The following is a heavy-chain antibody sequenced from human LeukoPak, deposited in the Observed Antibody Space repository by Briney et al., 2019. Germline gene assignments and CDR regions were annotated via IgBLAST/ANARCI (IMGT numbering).Heavy chain of an antibody. D-gene: IGHD1-26*01. J-gene: IGHJ6*04. V-gene: IGHV1-46*01. CDR2: INPSSGAT. CDR3: ARATNFYYSYGMDV. CDR1: GYTFTSYY. Sequence: GASVKVSCKTSGYTFTSYYLHWVRQAPGQGLAWMGIINPSSGATNYAQKFQGRVTMTRDTSTSTVYMELSSQRSEDTAVYYCARATNFYYSYGMDVWGKGTTVTVSS.